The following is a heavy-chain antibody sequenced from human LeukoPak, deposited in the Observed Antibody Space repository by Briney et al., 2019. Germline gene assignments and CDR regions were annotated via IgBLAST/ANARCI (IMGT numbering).Heavy chain of an antibody. J-gene: IGHJ4*02. CDR1: GGSISSYY. D-gene: IGHD3-22*01. CDR2: IYTSGST. V-gene: IGHV4-4*07. CDR3: ARGYYYDSSGYYY. Sequence: SETLSLTCNVSGGSISSYYWSWIRQPAGEGLEWIGRIYTSGSTNYNPSLKSRVTISVDKSKNQFSLKLSSVTAADTAVYYCARGYYYDSSGYYYWGQGTLVTVYS.